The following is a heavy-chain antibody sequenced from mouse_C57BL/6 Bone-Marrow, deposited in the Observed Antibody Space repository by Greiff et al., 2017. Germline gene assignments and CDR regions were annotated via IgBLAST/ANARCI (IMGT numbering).Heavy chain of an antibody. D-gene: IGHD1-1*01. CDR1: GYTFTSYW. J-gene: IGHJ4*01. CDR3: ARKMAYYGNYARDY. Sequence: QVQLQQPGAELVKPGASVKLSCKASGYTFTSYWMHWVKQRPGQGLEWIGMIHPNSGSTNYNEKFKSKATLTVDKSSSTAYMQLSSLTSEDSAVYYCARKMAYYGNYARDYWGQGTSVTVSS. V-gene: IGHV1-64*01. CDR2: IHPNSGST.